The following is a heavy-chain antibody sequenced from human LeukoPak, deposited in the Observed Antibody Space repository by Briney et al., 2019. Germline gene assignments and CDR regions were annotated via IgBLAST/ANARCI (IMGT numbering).Heavy chain of an antibody. D-gene: IGHD3-10*01. V-gene: IGHV3-21*01. Sequence: GGSLRLSCAASGFTFSSYSMNWVRQAPGKGLEWVSSISSSSSYIYYADSVKGRFTISRDNAKNSLYLRMNSLRAEDTAVYYCARVITMVRGVIYYYGMTSGAKGPRSPSPQ. J-gene: IGHJ6*04. CDR2: ISSSSSYI. CDR3: ARVITMVRGVIYYYGMTS. CDR1: GFTFSSYS.